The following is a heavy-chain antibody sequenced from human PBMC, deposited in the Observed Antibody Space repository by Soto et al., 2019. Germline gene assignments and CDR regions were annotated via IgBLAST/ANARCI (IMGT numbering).Heavy chain of an antibody. J-gene: IGHJ4*02. V-gene: IGHV1-8*01. CDR3: ARGRASGSYYLLDY. CDR1: GNTFTSYD. CDR2: INPNSGNI. D-gene: IGHD3-10*01. Sequence: QVQLVQSGAEVKKPGASVKVSCKASGNTFTSYDINWVRQATGHGRDWMGGINPNSGNIGYAQKFQGRVTMTRDTAIRPAYMEVSRLRSDDTAVYYCARGRASGSYYLLDYWGQGTLVTVSS.